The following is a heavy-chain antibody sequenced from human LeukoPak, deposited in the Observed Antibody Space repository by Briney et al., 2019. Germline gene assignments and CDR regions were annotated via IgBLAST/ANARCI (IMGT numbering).Heavy chain of an antibody. V-gene: IGHV1-69*06. D-gene: IGHD1-26*01. CDR2: IIPIFGTA. J-gene: IGHJ6*03. CDR3: ARVGGRRYYYYYMDV. Sequence: SVKVSCKASGGTFSSYAISWVRQAPGQGLEWMGGIIPIFGTANCAQKFQGRVTITADKSTSTAYMELSSLRSEDTAVYYCARVGGRRYYYYYMDVWGKGTTVTVSS. CDR1: GGTFSSYA.